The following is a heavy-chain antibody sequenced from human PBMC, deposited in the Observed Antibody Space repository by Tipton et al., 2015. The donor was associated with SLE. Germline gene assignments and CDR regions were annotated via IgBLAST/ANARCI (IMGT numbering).Heavy chain of an antibody. CDR2: IYQSGST. CDR1: GGSISSGSFY. CDR3: ARLGGSGTAFDV. Sequence: TLSLTCTVPGGSISSGSFYWTWIRQPAGKGLEWIGSIYQSGSTYYKPSLRSRVTISVDTSKNQFSLNLTSVTASDTAVYYCARLGGSGTAFDVWGQGTLVTVSA. J-gene: IGHJ3*01. D-gene: IGHD3-10*01. V-gene: IGHV4-61*02.